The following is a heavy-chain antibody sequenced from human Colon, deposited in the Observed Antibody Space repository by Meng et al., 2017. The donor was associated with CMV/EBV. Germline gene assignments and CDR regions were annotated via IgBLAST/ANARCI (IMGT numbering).Heavy chain of an antibody. CDR2: ISTSGTNI. D-gene: IGHD1-26*01. V-gene: IGHV3-21*01. CDR3: ARDMGFLGGTFDY. CDR1: GFTFSSYT. J-gene: IGHJ4*02. Sequence: GGSLRLSCATSGFTFSSYTMHWVRQAPGKGLEWLSSISTSGTNIYYGDSVKGRFTVPRDDARDSLYLQLNSLRADDTALYYCARDMGFLGGTFDYWGQGTLVTVSS.